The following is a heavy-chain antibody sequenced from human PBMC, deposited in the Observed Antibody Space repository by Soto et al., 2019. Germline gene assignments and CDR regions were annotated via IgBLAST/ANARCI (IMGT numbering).Heavy chain of an antibody. CDR3: ARALIAAAGSDSGYYYGMDV. CDR1: GFTFSSYA. J-gene: IGHJ6*02. D-gene: IGHD6-13*01. CDR2: ISYDGSNK. V-gene: IGHV3-30-3*01. Sequence: GGSLRLSCAASGFTFSSYAMHWVRQAPGKGLEWVAVISYDGSNKYYADSVKGRFTISRDNSKNTLYLQMNSLRAEETAVYYCARALIAAAGSDSGYYYGMDVWGQGTTVTVSS.